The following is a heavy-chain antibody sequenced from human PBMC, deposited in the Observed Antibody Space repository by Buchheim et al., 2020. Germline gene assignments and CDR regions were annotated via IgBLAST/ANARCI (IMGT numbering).Heavy chain of an antibody. D-gene: IGHD3-22*01. J-gene: IGHJ4*02. V-gene: IGHV3-23*01. CDR2: ISASGGST. CDR1: GFTFGSYA. Sequence: EVQLLESGGGLVQPGGSLRLSCAASGFTFGSYAMNWVRQAPGKGLEWVSFISASGGSTYYAESFRGRFSVSRDNSKNTLYLQINSLRAEDTAIYYCAKDYYDTSTYFLDHWGQGT. CDR3: AKDYYDTSTYFLDH.